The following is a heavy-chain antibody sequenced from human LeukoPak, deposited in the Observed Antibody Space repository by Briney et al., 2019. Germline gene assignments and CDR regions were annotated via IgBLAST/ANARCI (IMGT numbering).Heavy chain of an antibody. Sequence: SETLSLTCAVYGGSFSGYYWSWIRQPPGKGLEWIGEINHSGSTNYNPSLKSRVTISVDTSKNQFSLKLSSVTAADTAVYYCARGRVSVWGSYRPFDYWGQGTLVTVSS. V-gene: IGHV4-34*01. CDR2: INHSGST. J-gene: IGHJ4*02. CDR1: GGSFSGYY. CDR3: ARGRVSVWGSYRPFDY. D-gene: IGHD3-16*02.